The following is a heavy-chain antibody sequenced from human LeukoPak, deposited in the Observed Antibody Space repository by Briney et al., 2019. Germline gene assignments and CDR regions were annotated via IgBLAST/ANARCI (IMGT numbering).Heavy chain of an antibody. D-gene: IGHD3-16*01. CDR3: ARHALGGVQYWYFDL. CDR1: GGSISSYY. V-gene: IGHV4-59*08. Sequence: SSETLSLTCTVSGGSISSYYWSWIRQPPGKGLEWIGYIYYSGSTNYNPSLKSRVTISLDTSKNQFSLTLSSVTAADTAVYYCARHALGGVQYWYFDLWGRGTRVTVSS. J-gene: IGHJ2*01. CDR2: IYYSGST.